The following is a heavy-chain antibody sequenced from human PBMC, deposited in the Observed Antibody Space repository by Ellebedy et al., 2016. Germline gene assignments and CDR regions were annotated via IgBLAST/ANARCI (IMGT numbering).Heavy chain of an antibody. J-gene: IGHJ4*02. CDR2: ISTGGITT. V-gene: IGHV3-23*01. CDR1: GFTFTTSA. Sequence: GESLKISCAASGFTFTTSAMSWVRQAPGKGLEWVSGISTGGITTSYADSVKGRFTISRDNSKNTLYLQMNSLRAEDTAVYYCAKSLAPTRYSFDYWGQGTLVTVPS. CDR3: AKSLAPTRYSFDY.